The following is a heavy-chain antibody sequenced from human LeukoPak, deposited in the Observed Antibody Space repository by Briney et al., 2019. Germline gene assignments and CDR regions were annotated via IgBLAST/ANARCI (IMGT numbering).Heavy chain of an antibody. CDR1: GFTFSNDG. J-gene: IGHJ3*02. CDR2: IWYDGSNG. D-gene: IGHD1-26*01. CDR3: TRLLSIGGATIGALDI. V-gene: IGHV3-33*01. Sequence: PGGSLRLSCAASGFTFSNDGIHWVRQAPGKGLEWVAVIWYDGSNGYYADSVKGRFTISRDNSKNTLYLQMNSLRAEDTAVYYCTRLLSIGGATIGALDIWGQGTMVTVSS.